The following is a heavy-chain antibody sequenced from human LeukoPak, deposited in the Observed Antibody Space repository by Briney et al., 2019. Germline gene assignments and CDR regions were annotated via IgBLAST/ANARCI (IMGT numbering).Heavy chain of an antibody. J-gene: IGHJ4*02. D-gene: IGHD3-16*01. V-gene: IGHV4-61*02. CDR3: ARVRGGGGYYFDY. Sequence: PSQTLSLTCTVSGGSISSGSYYWSWIRQPAGKGLEWIGRIYTSGSTNYNPSLKSRVTISVDTSKNQFSLKLSSVTAADTAVYYCARVRGGGGYYFDYWGQGTLVTVSS. CDR1: GGSISSGSYY. CDR2: IYTSGST.